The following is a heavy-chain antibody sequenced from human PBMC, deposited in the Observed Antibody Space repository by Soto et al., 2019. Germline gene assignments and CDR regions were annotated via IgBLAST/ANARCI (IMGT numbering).Heavy chain of an antibody. CDR1: GFTVSSNY. CDR3: ARATPSRYDFYYMDV. D-gene: IGHD3-3*01. Sequence: GGSLRLSCAASGFTVSSNYMSWVRQAPGKGLEWVSVIYSGGSTYYADSVKGRFTISRHNSKNTLYLQMNSLRAEDTAVYYCARATPSRYDFYYMDVWGKGTTVTVSS. CDR2: IYSGGST. V-gene: IGHV3-53*04. J-gene: IGHJ6*03.